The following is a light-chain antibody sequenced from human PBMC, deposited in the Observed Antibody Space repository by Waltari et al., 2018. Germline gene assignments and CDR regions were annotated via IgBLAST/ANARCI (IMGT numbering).Light chain of an antibody. Sequence: QSVLTQPPSASGTPGQRVTISCSGSTSNIGSNTVHWYQQLPGTAPKLLIYKNNQRPSGVPDRIYGSKSATSASLAISGLQSEDEADYYCASWDDSLNGLYVFGTGTKVTVL. V-gene: IGLV1-44*01. CDR2: KNN. CDR3: ASWDDSLNGLYV. J-gene: IGLJ1*01. CDR1: TSNIGSNT.